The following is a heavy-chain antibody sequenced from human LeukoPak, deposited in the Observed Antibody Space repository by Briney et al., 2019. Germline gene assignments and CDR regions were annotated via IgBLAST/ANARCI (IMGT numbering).Heavy chain of an antibody. J-gene: IGHJ4*02. D-gene: IGHD3-9*01. V-gene: IGHV5-10-1*01. CDR3: ASPGLRYFDWLLSFDY. Sequence: IRXGRPMRGKGXGXVXXXXPSHSYTNYRPSFQGHVTISADKSISTAYLQWSSLKASDTAMYYCASPGLRYFDWLLSFDYWGQGTLVTVSS. CDR2: XXPSHSYT.